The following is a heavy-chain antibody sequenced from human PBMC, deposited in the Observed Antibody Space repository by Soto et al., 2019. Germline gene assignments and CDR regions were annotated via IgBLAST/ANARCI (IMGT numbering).Heavy chain of an antibody. Sequence: PSETLSLTCTVSGGSISNYYWSWIRQPPGKGLEWIGEINHSGSTNYNPSLKSRVTISVDTSKNQFSLKLSSVTAADTAVYYCARDTSSTSLRAEYFQFWGQGTQVTVSS. CDR2: INHSGST. V-gene: IGHV4-34*01. CDR3: ARDTSSTSLRAEYFQF. D-gene: IGHD6-13*01. CDR1: GGSISNYY. J-gene: IGHJ1*01.